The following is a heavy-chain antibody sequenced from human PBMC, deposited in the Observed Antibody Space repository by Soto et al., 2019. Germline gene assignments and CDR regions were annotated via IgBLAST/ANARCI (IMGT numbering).Heavy chain of an antibody. CDR2: FDPEDDET. D-gene: IGHD3-22*01. CDR1: GYTLTELC. V-gene: IGHV1-24*01. CDR3: ARDRRFYDSGTYDIANDAFDV. Sequence: GASVKVSCKVSGYTLTELCMHWVRQAPGKGLEWMGGFDPEDDETIYAQKFQGRVTMTGDTSISTAYMEVSRLRSEDTAVYYCARDRRFYDSGTYDIANDAFDVWGQGTMVTVSS. J-gene: IGHJ3*01.